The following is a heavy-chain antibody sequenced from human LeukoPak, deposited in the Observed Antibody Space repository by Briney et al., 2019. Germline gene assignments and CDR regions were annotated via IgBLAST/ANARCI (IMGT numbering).Heavy chain of an antibody. Sequence: PGGSLRLSCTASGFTFGSYAMNWVRQAPGKGLESVSVISGSGTTYYADSVKGRFTISRDNSKNTLYLQMNSLRAEDTAIYYCARVYSGGFPHLDYWGQGTLVTVSS. CDR2: ISGSGTT. CDR3: ARVYSGGFPHLDY. J-gene: IGHJ4*02. D-gene: IGHD1-26*01. CDR1: GFTFGSYA. V-gene: IGHV3-23*01.